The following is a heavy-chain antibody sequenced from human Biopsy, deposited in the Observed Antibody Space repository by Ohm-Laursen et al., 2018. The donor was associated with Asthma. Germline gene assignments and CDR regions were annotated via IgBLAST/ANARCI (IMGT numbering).Heavy chain of an antibody. CDR3: AKDFRGIAVAGDRGFDY. CDR2: ISHDGRES. J-gene: IGHJ4*02. Sequence: SLRLSCAASGFAFDSYATYWVRQSPGKGPEWVALISHDGRESGYVDSVRGRFTISRDNSRSTLFLQMDSLSAEDTAVYYCAKDFRGIAVAGDRGFDYWGQGTLVTVSS. D-gene: IGHD6-19*01. CDR1: GFAFDSYA. V-gene: IGHV3-30*04.